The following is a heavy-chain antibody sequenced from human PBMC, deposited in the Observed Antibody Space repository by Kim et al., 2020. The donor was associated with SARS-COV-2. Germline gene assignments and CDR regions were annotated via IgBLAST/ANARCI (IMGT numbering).Heavy chain of an antibody. CDR2: ISGSGGST. Sequence: GGSLRLSCAASGFTFSSYAMSWVRQAPGKGLEWVSAISGSGGSTYYADSVKGRFTISRDNSKNTLYLQMNSLRAEDTAVYYCAKDEGFGVVIGEYYFDYWGQGTLVTVSS. CDR1: GFTFSSYA. CDR3: AKDEGFGVVIGEYYFDY. D-gene: IGHD3-3*01. J-gene: IGHJ4*02. V-gene: IGHV3-23*01.